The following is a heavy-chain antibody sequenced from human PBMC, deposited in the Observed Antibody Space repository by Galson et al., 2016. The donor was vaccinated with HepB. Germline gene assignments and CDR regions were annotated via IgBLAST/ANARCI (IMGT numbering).Heavy chain of an antibody. Sequence: SVKVSCKASGYTFTNYGISWVRQAPGQGLEWMGWITAYDAKTNYAQKFQDRVTMTTDTSTRTAYMELRSLRSDDTAVYYCTRESPTSGYFDYWGQGTLVTVSS. J-gene: IGHJ4*02. CDR1: GYTFTNYG. CDR3: TRESPTSGYFDY. CDR2: ITAYDAKT. D-gene: IGHD3-10*01. V-gene: IGHV1-18*01.